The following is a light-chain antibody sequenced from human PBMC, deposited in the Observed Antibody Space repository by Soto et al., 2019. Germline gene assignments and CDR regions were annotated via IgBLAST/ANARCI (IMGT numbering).Light chain of an antibody. V-gene: IGLV1-47*02. CDR2: HNT. J-gene: IGLJ2*01. CDR3: AAWDDSLGAVV. Sequence: QSVLTQPPSVSATPGQKVTISCSGSSSNIGNNYVSWYQQLPGTAPKLIIHHNTLRPSWVPDRFSGSKSGTSASLAISGLQSDDESDYYCAAWDDSLGAVVFGGGTKLTVL. CDR1: SSNIGNNY.